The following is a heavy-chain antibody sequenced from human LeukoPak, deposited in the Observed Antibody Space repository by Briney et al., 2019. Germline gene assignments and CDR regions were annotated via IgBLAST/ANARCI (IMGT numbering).Heavy chain of an antibody. CDR1: GLTFSSYS. Sequence: GGSLRLSCAASGLTFSSYSMNWVRQAPGKGLEWVSSIGTSGSYKYYVDSVRGRFTISRDDAKNSLYLKMNSLRAEDTAMYYCASGVIIATAGSLDYWGQGTLVTVSS. CDR3: ASGVIIATAGSLDY. CDR2: IGTSGSYK. J-gene: IGHJ4*02. V-gene: IGHV3-21*01. D-gene: IGHD6-13*01.